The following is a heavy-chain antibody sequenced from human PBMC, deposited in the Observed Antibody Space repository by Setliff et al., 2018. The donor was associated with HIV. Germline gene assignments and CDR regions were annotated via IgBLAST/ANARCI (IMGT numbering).Heavy chain of an antibody. D-gene: IGHD5-12*01. V-gene: IGHV3-30*04. CDR2: MSYDGSNK. CDR3: HSGYDTEEQSYFDY. J-gene: IGHJ4*02. Sequence: GALRLSCAASGFSFSIYAMHWVRQAPGKGLEWVAVMSYDGSNKYYADSVKGRFTISRDNSKNTLYLQMNSLRAEDTGVYYCHSGYDTEEQSYFDYWGQGALVTVSS. CDR1: GFSFSIYA.